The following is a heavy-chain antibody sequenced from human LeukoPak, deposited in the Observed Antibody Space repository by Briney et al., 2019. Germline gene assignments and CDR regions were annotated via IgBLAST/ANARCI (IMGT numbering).Heavy chain of an antibody. CDR1: GYTFTSYA. J-gene: IGHJ5*02. V-gene: IGHV1-3*01. CDR2: INAGNGNT. CDR3: AREGLLLWFGELGKNWFDP. Sequence: ASVKVSCKASGYTFTSYAMHWVRQAPGQRLEWMGWINAGNGNTKYSQTFQGRVTITRDTSASTAYMELSSLRSEDTAVYYCAREGLLLWFGELGKNWFDPWGQGTLVTVSS. D-gene: IGHD3-10*01.